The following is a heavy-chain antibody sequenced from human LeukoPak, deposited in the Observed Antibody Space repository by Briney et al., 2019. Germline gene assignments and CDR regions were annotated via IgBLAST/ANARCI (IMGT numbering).Heavy chain of an antibody. J-gene: IGHJ4*02. D-gene: IGHD6-13*01. V-gene: IGHV1-2*02. CDR2: INPNSGGT. CDR3: ARDASTAGDFDY. Sequence: ASVKVSCKASGYTFTSYGISWVRQAPGQGLEWMGWINPNSGGTNYAQKFQGRVTMTRDTSISTAYMELSRLRSDDTAVYYCARDASTAGDFDYWGQGTLVTVSS. CDR1: GYTFTSYG.